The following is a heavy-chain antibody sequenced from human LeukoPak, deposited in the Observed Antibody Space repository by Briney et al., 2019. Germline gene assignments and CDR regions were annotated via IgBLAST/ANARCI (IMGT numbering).Heavy chain of an antibody. CDR1: GGSFSGYY. D-gene: IGHD3-16*02. CDR2: INHSGST. Sequence: PSETLSLTCAVYGGSFSGYYWSWIRQPPGKGLEWIGEINHSGSTNYNPSLKSRVTISVDTSKNQFSLKLSSVTAADTAVYYCARHPAYDYVWGSYRYGLDYWGQGNLVTVSS. CDR3: ARHPAYDYVWGSYRYGLDY. J-gene: IGHJ4*02. V-gene: IGHV4-34*01.